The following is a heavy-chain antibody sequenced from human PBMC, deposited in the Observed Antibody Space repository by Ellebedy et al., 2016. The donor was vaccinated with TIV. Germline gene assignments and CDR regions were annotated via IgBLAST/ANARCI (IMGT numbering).Heavy chain of an antibody. CDR3: ARAPAETTTVTNGMDV. J-gene: IGHJ6*02. CDR2: IIPIFGTA. V-gene: IGHV1-69*13. D-gene: IGHD4-17*01. CDR1: GGTFSSYA. Sequence: SVKVSXKASGGTFSSYAISWVRQAPGQGLEWMGEIIPIFGTANYAQKFQGRVTITADESTSTAYMELSSLRSEDTAVYYCARAPAETTTVTNGMDVWGQGTTVTVSS.